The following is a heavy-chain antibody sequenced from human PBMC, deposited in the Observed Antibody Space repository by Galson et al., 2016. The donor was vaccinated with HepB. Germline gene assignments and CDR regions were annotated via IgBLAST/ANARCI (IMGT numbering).Heavy chain of an antibody. J-gene: IGHJ5*02. CDR2: IYMSGVT. CDR3: SRVREAKNWLDP. V-gene: IGHV4-61*09. CDR1: GGSISSASHF. Sequence: TLSLTCTVSGGSISSASHFWSWVRQPAGKGLEWIGQIYMSGVTIYNPSLESRVTLSIDTSANQFSLSLTSVTTADTAGYYCSRVREAKNWLDPWGQGTLVTVSS.